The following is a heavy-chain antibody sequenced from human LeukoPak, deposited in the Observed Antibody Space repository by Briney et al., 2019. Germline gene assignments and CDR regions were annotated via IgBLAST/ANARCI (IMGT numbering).Heavy chain of an antibody. Sequence: SETLSLTCTVSGGSISSYYWSWIRQPPGKGLEWIGYIYYSGSTNYNPSLKSRVTISVDTSKNQFSLKLSSVTAADTAVYYCARHPLGYCSGGSCYYFDYWGQGTLVTVSS. CDR1: GGSISSYY. D-gene: IGHD2-15*01. V-gene: IGHV4-59*08. CDR3: ARHPLGYCSGGSCYYFDY. J-gene: IGHJ4*02. CDR2: IYYSGST.